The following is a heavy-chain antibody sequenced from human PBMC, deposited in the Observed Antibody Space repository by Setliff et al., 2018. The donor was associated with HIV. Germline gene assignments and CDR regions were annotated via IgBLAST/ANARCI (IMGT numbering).Heavy chain of an antibody. Sequence: PSETLSLTCAVYGGSLSGYYWSWVRQSPGRGREWIGEINQSGNTNFNPSLKSRLIISVDTSKSQFSLKLTSVTAADTALYYCAREGGQGYSGSGSFYHRNFDLWGRGTLVTVSS. CDR2: INQSGNT. J-gene: IGHJ2*01. CDR3: AREGGQGYSGSGSFYHRNFDL. D-gene: IGHD3-10*01. CDR1: GGSLSGYY. V-gene: IGHV4-34*01.